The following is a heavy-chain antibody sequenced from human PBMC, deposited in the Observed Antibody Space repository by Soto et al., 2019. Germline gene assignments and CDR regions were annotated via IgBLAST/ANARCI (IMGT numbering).Heavy chain of an antibody. CDR3: ARGDIVAIFGMDV. J-gene: IGHJ6*02. CDR2: INPSGGST. CDR1: GYTFTSYY. V-gene: IGHV1-46*01. D-gene: IGHD5-12*01. Sequence: GASVKVSCKASGYTFTSYYMHWVRQAPGQGLEWMGIINPSGGSTTYAQKSQGRVTMTRDTSTSTVYMELSSLRSEDTAVYYCARGDIVAIFGMDVWGQGTTVTVSS.